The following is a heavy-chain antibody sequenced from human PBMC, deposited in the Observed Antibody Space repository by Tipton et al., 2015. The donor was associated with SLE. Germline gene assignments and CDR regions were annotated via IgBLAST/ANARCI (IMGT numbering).Heavy chain of an antibody. CDR2: INHSGST. V-gene: IGHV4-34*01. Sequence: GLVKPSETLSLTCAVYGGSFSAYYWSWIRQPPGKGLEWIGEINHSGSTNYNPSLKSRVTISVDTSKNQFSLKVSSVIAADTAVYYCARTGAIYWFDSWGQGTLVTVSS. J-gene: IGHJ5*01. CDR1: GGSFSAYY. CDR3: ARTGAIYWFDS.